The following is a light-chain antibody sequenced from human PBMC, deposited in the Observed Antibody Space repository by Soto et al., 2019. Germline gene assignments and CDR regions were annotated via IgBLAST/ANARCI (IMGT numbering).Light chain of an antibody. CDR2: AAS. CDR3: QKYDSAPWT. CDR1: KGIDNF. Sequence: DIKMTQSPSSLSASVGDSVTITCRASKGIDNFLAWYQQRPGEPPKLLMYAASTLQLGVPSRFSGSGSGTDFTLTISSLQPEDVASYYCQKYDSAPWTFGQGTKVEIK. V-gene: IGKV1-27*01. J-gene: IGKJ1*01.